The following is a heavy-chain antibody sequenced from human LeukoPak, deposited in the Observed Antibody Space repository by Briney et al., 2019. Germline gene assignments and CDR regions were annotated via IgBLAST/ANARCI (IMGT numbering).Heavy chain of an antibody. CDR1: GGTFSSYA. J-gene: IGHJ2*01. Sequence: SVKVFCKASGGTFSSYAISWVRQAPGQGLEWMGGIIPIFGTANYAQKFQGRVTITTDESTSTAYMELSSLRSEDTAVYYCAREYSGSLVFDLWGRGTLVTVSS. V-gene: IGHV1-69*05. D-gene: IGHD1-26*01. CDR3: AREYSGSLVFDL. CDR2: IIPIFGTA.